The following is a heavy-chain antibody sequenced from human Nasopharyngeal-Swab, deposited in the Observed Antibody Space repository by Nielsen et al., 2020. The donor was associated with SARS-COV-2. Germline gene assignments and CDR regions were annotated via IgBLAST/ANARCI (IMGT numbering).Heavy chain of an antibody. J-gene: IGHJ6*03. Sequence: GESLKISCKGSGYRFSTYWIVWVRQMPGRGLEWMGTIYPGDSDTRYSPSFQGQATISADKSMNTAHLQWSSLKAADTAMYYCARHQVGYSYGSYYYYMDVWGKGTTVTVSS. CDR2: IYPGDSDT. CDR1: GYRFSTYW. D-gene: IGHD5-18*01. CDR3: ARHQVGYSYGSYYYYMDV. V-gene: IGHV5-51*01.